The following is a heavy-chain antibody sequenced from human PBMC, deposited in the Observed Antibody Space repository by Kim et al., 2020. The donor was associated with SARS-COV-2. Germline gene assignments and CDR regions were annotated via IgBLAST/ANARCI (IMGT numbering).Heavy chain of an antibody. J-gene: IGHJ6*02. CDR1: GFTFSSYG. CDR2: ISSNGGST. D-gene: IGHD2-2*01. Sequence: GGSLRLSCSASGFTFSSYGMHWVRQAPGKGLEYVSTISSNGGSTYYADSVKGRFTISRDNSKNTLYLQMSSLRAEDTAVYYCVKPEGYCSSTSCRGFYYYGMAVWGQGNRVTVSS. CDR3: VKPEGYCSSTSCRGFYYYGMAV. V-gene: IGHV3-64D*06.